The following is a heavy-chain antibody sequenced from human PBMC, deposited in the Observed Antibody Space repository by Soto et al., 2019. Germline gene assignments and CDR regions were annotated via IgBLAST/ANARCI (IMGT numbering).Heavy chain of an antibody. CDR2: ISYDGNNK. Sequence: PGGSLRLSCAASEFTFSNYAMHWVRQAPGKGLQWLAVISYDGNNKYCADSVEGRFTISRDNSKNTVYLQMNSLRLEDTAVYYCARGPSYSDSYFDHWGQGTLVTVS. CDR3: ARGPSYSDSYFDH. J-gene: IGHJ4*02. D-gene: IGHD4-17*01. V-gene: IGHV3-30*03. CDR1: EFTFSNYA.